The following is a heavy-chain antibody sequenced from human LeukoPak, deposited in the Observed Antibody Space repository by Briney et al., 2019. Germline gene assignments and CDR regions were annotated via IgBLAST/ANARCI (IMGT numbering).Heavy chain of an antibody. CDR1: GFTFRNYA. CDR3: ARDTAEWPRQRTTSKTDY. J-gene: IGHJ4*02. Sequence: PGGSLRLSCAASGFTFRNYAMSWVRQAPGKGLEWVSAISGSGDETNYADSVKGRLTISRDNSKNTLFLQMNSLRAEDTAVYYCARDTAEWPRQRTTSKTDYWGQGTLVTVSS. V-gene: IGHV3-23*01. D-gene: IGHD3-3*01. CDR2: ISGSGDET.